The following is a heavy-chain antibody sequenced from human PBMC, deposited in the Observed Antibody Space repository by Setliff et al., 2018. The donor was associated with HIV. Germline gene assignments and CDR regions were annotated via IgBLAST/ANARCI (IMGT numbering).Heavy chain of an antibody. Sequence: GGSLRLSCAASGFTFSTYGMHWVRQAPGKGLEWLAVIWYDGSNKYYADSVKGRFTISRDNSKNTLYLQMNSLRAEDTAVYYCAKGPGYSSSWYYFNYWGQGTLVTVSS. J-gene: IGHJ4*02. CDR3: AKGPGYSSSWYYFNY. D-gene: IGHD6-13*01. V-gene: IGHV3-33*06. CDR1: GFTFSTYG. CDR2: IWYDGSNK.